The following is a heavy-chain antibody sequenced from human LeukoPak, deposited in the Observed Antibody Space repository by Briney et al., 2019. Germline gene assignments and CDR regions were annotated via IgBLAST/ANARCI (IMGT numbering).Heavy chain of an antibody. J-gene: IGHJ3*02. CDR1: GDSVSSNSAA. D-gene: IGHD3-10*01. CDR3: AREGKDAFDI. Sequence: SQTLSLTCAISGDSVSSNSAAWNWIRQSPSRGLEWLGRTYYRSNWYTDYALSMKSRITINPDSSKNQFSLQLNSVTPEDTAVYYCAREGKDAFDIWGQGTMDIVSS. CDR2: TYYRSNWYT. V-gene: IGHV6-1*01.